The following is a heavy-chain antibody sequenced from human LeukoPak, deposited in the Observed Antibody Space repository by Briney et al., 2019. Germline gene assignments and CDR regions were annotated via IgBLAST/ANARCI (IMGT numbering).Heavy chain of an antibody. CDR3: ARVAQGLGSGPWDAFDI. Sequence: PGGSLRLSCAASGFTFSSYSMNWVRQAPGKGLEWVSSISSSSSYIYYADSVKGRFTISRDNAKDSLYLQMNSLRAEDTAVYYCARVAQGLGSGPWDAFDIWGQGTMVTVSS. CDR1: GFTFSSYS. J-gene: IGHJ3*02. V-gene: IGHV3-21*01. CDR2: ISSSSSYI. D-gene: IGHD3-10*01.